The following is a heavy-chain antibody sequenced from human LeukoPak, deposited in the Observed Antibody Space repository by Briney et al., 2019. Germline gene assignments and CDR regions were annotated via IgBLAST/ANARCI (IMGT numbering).Heavy chain of an antibody. V-gene: IGHV4-31*03. CDR1: GGSISSGGYY. J-gene: IGHJ4*02. D-gene: IGHD4-17*01. CDR2: IYYSGST. Sequence: SQTLSLTCTVSGGSISSGGYYWSRIRQHPGKGLEWIGYIYYSGSTYYNPSLKSRVTISVDTSKNQFSLKLSSVTAADTAVYYCARVIFDYGDYGPVDYWGQGTLVTVSS. CDR3: ARVIFDYGDYGPVDY.